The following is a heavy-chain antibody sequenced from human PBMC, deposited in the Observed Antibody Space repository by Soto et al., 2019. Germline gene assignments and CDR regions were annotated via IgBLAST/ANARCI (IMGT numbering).Heavy chain of an antibody. CDR3: ARSTQEAIDY. V-gene: IGHV4-59*01. J-gene: IGHJ4*02. Sequence: PSETLSLTCTVSGGSISSYYWSWIRQPPGKGLEWIGYIYYSGSTNYNPSLKSRVTISVDTSKNQFSLKLSSVTAADTAVYYCARSTQEAIDYWGQGTLVTVSS. D-gene: IGHD2-15*01. CDR1: GGSISSYY. CDR2: IYYSGST.